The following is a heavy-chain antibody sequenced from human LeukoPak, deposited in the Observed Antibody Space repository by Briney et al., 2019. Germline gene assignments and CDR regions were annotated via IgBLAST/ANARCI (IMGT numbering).Heavy chain of an antibody. J-gene: IGHJ2*01. D-gene: IGHD2-15*01. V-gene: IGHV3-30*02. CDR3: ARGHTPQGYCSGGSCPGWYFDL. CDR1: GFTFSSYG. CDR2: IRYDGSNK. Sequence: PGGSLRLSCAASGFTFSSYGMHWVRQAPGKGLEWVAFIRYDGSNKYYADSVKGRFTISRDNSKNTLYLQMNSLRAEDTAVYYCARGHTPQGYCSGGSCPGWYFDLWGRGTLVTVSS.